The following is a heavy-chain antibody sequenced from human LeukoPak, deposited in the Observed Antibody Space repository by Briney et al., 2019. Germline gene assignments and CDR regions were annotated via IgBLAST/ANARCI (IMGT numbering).Heavy chain of an antibody. CDR2: MNPNSGNT. V-gene: IGHV1-8*01. CDR1: VYTFTSYY. D-gene: IGHD1-1*01. J-gene: IGHJ3*02. Sequence: SVKVSCKASVYTFTSYYINWLRQATGPGLEWMGLMNPNSGNTGYAHKFQGRVTTTSHTSISTAYMDPSSPTSEDTAVYYCASGLDHGAFGIWGQGTMVTVSS. CDR3: ASGLDHGAFGI.